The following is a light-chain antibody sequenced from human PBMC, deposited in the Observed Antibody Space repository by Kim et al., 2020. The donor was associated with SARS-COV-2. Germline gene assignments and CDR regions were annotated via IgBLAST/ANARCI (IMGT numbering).Light chain of an antibody. J-gene: IGKJ4*01. V-gene: IGKV1-8*01. CDR1: QGISSY. Sequence: ASTGDRVTITCRASQGISSYLAWYQQKPGKVPKLLIHAASTFQSGVPSRFSGTGSGTDFSLTISCLQSEDFATYYCQQYYGSPLTFGGGTKVDIK. CDR2: AAS. CDR3: QQYYGSPLT.